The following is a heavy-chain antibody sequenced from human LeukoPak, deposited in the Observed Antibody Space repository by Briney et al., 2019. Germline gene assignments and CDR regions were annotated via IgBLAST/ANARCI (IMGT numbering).Heavy chain of an antibody. V-gene: IGHV4-4*07. D-gene: IGHD2-15*01. J-gene: IGHJ3*02. CDR2: FDTDGTT. CDR3: ARRYCSGGSCYASHDAFDI. Sequence: PSETLSLTCDVSGTSISINYWSWIRQPAGKGLEWIGRFDTDGTTNSNPSLKSRVTLSMDMSRNQFSLRLTSVTAADTAVYYCARRYCSGGSCYASHDAFDIWGQGTMVTVSS. CDR1: GTSISINY.